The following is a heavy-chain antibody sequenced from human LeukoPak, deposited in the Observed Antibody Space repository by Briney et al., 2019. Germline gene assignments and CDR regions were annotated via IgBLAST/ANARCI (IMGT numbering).Heavy chain of an antibody. D-gene: IGHD5-18*01. CDR1: GGSISSGGYY. Sequence: SQTLSLTCTVSGGSISSGGYYWSWIRQHPGKGLEWIGYIYYSGSTYYNPSLKSRVTISVDTSKNQFSLKLSSVTAADTAVYYCASRGYSYGNAFDIWGQGTMVTVSS. J-gene: IGHJ3*02. V-gene: IGHV4-31*03. CDR2: IYYSGST. CDR3: ASRGYSYGNAFDI.